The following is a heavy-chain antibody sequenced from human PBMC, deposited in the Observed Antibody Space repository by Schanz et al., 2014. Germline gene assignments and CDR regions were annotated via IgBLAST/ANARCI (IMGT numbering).Heavy chain of an antibody. CDR3: ARDGVAATTDFEY. V-gene: IGHV3-21*06. D-gene: IGHD1-1*01. CDR2: LSFDSRHI. J-gene: IGHJ4*02. Sequence: VQLVESGGGVVQPGRSLRLSCAASGFSFDSYNMNWVRQSPGKGLEWVAFLSFDSRHIYYADSVKGRFTISRDNAKSSLHPQRTSLRADDTAVYYCARDGVAATTDFEYWGQGALVTVSS. CDR1: GFSFDSYN.